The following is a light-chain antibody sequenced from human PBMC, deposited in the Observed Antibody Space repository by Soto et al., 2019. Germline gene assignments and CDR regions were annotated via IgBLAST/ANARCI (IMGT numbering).Light chain of an antibody. CDR1: QTFSNSF. Sequence: EIVLTQSPGTLSLSPGERPTLSCRASQTFSNSFLSWFQQIPGQAPRLLIYGASMRATGIPDRFSGSGSGTDFTLTISRLEPEDFAVYYCQQCGSSSTFGQGTRLEI. CDR2: GAS. V-gene: IGKV3-20*01. CDR3: QQCGSSST. J-gene: IGKJ5*01.